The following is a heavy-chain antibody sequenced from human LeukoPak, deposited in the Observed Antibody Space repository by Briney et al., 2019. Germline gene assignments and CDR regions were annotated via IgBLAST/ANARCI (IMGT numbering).Heavy chain of an antibody. J-gene: IGHJ6*03. D-gene: IGHD3-10*01. Sequence: GGALGPSRAGSSFPFPPYGLILVRPAPGKGLEWGSSITESGDNTSYADSVKGRFTISRDNSKNTLYLQMNSLRAEDTAVYYCAAKTRLSAVTSYYYVDVWGKGTTATVSS. CDR1: SFPFPPYG. CDR2: ITESGDNT. CDR3: AAKTRLSAVTSYYYVDV. V-gene: IGHV3-23*01.